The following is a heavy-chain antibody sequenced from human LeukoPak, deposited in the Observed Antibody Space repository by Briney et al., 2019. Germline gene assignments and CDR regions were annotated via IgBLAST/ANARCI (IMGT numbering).Heavy chain of an antibody. CDR1: GGSISSSSYY. D-gene: IGHD3-9*01. CDR3: AGNRYFDWLLYPNWFDP. Sequence: SETLSLTCTVSGGSISSSSYYWGWIRQPPGKGLEWIGSIYYSGSTYYNPSLKSRVTISVDTSKNQFSLKLSSVTAADTAVYYCAGNRYFDWLLYPNWFDPWGQGTLVTVSS. CDR2: IYYSGST. V-gene: IGHV4-39*07. J-gene: IGHJ5*02.